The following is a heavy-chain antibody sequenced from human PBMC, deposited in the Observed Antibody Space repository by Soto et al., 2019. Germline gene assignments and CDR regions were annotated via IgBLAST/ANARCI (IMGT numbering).Heavy chain of an antibody. V-gene: IGHV4-34*01. Sequence: SQTLPLTCAVYVGSFSAYYWSLIRQPPGKGLDWIGEFNHSAGTSYNPSRKSPVTISVDTSKSQFSLMLTSVTAADRAVYYCVRGSVDTVDSSGFDEYWGQVAPVTVS. CDR1: VGSFSAYY. J-gene: IGHJ4*02. D-gene: IGHD3-22*01. CDR3: VRGSVDTVDSSGFDEY. CDR2: FNHSAGT.